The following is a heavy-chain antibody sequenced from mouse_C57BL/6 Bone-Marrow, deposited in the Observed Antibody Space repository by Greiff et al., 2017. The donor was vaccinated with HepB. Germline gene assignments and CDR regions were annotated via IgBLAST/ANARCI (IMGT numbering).Heavy chain of an antibody. CDR2: ISYDGSN. V-gene: IGHV3-6*01. D-gene: IGHD1-1*01. Sequence: VQLQESGPGLVKPSQSLSLTCSVTGYSITSGYYWNWIRQFPGNKLEWMGYISYDGSNNYNPSLKNLISITRDTSKNQFFLKLNSVTTEDTATYYCARATVVPDYWGQGTTLTVSS. CDR1: GYSITSGYY. CDR3: ARATVVPDY. J-gene: IGHJ2*01.